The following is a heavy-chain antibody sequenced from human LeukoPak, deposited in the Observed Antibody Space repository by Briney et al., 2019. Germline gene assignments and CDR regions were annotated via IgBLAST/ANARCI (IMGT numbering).Heavy chain of an antibody. V-gene: IGHV1-69*02. CDR3: ARSHSRAVPAANPLWGWFDP. CDR1: GGTFSSYT. D-gene: IGHD2-2*01. CDR2: IIPILGIA. Sequence: ASVRVSCKASGGTFSSYTISWVRQAPGQGLECMGRIIPILGIANYARKFQGRVTITADKSTSTAYMELSSLRSEDTAVYYCARSHSRAVPAANPLWGWFDPWGQGTLVTVSS. J-gene: IGHJ5*02.